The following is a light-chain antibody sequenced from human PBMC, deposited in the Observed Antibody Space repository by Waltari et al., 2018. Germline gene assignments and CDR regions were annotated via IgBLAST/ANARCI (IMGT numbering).Light chain of an antibody. Sequence: SYELTQLPSVSVSPGQTARITCSGEVLGENFADWYRQEPGQAPVLVIYEDDKRYPGVPERFSGSTSGNTATLTISRVLTEDEADYYCVSGDEDILVFGGGTKLTVL. CDR2: EDD. V-gene: IGLV3-22*01. CDR1: VLGENF. CDR3: VSGDEDILV. J-gene: IGLJ3*02.